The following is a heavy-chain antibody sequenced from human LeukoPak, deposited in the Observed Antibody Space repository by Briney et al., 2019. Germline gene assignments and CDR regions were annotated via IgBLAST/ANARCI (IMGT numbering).Heavy chain of an antibody. D-gene: IGHD2-15*01. V-gene: IGHV1-18*01. J-gene: IGHJ4*02. CDR1: GYTFTSYG. Sequence: ASVKVSCKASGYTFTSYGISWVRQAPGQGLEWMGWISAYNGNTNYAQKLQGRVTMTTDTSTSTAYMELRSLRSDDTAVYYCARDRGYCSGGSCWGLAADPFDYWGQGTLVTVSS. CDR3: ARDRGYCSGGSCWGLAADPFDY. CDR2: ISAYNGNT.